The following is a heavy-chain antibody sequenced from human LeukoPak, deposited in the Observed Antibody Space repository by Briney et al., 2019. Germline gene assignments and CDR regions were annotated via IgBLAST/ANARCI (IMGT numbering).Heavy chain of an antibody. CDR3: ASSPVGATDY. D-gene: IGHD1-26*01. CDR2: IYYSGST. Sequence: PSGTLSLTCTVSGGSISCYYWSWIRQPPGKGLEWIGYIYYSGSTNYNPSLKSRVTISVDTSKNQFSLKLSSVTAADTAVYYCASSPVGATDYWGQGTLVTDSS. V-gene: IGHV4-59*12. J-gene: IGHJ4*02. CDR1: GGSISCYY.